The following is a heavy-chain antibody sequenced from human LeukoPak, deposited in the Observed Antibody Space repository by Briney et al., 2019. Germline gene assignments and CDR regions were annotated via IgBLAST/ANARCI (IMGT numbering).Heavy chain of an antibody. J-gene: IGHJ4*02. CDR2: INPNSGGT. Sequence: ASVTVSCKASGYTFTGYFIHWVRQAPGQGLEWMGWINPNSGGTNYAQKFQGRVTMTRDTSISTAYMELSRLRSDDTAVYYCARDRAARGGVVDYWGQGTLVTVSS. CDR1: GYTFTGYF. V-gene: IGHV1-2*02. D-gene: IGHD3-16*01. CDR3: ARDRAARGGVVDY.